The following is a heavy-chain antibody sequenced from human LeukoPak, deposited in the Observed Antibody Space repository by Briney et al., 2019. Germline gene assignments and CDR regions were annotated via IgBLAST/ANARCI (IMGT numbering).Heavy chain of an antibody. J-gene: IGHJ4*02. D-gene: IGHD5-18*01. CDR1: GGSISSGSYY. CDR3: ARAKRGYSYGLEMYYFDY. V-gene: IGHV4-61*02. Sequence: SQTLSLTCTVSGGSISSGSYYWSWIRQPAGKGLEWIGRIYTSGSTNYNPSLKSRVTISVDTSKNQFSLKLSSVTAADTAVYYCARAKRGYSYGLEMYYFDYWGQGTLATVSS. CDR2: IYTSGST.